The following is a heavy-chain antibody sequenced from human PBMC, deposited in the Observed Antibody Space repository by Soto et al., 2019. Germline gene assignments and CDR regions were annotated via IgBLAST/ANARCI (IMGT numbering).Heavy chain of an antibody. CDR2: ISSSGATI. Sequence: QVQLVESGGGLVKPGGSLRLSCAASGFTFSDYYMSWIRQAPGKGLEWISYISSSGATIYYADSVRGRFTISRDNAKNSLYLQMNSLRAEDTAVYYCARCFRPTPGYYYYYMDVWGKGTTVTVSS. V-gene: IGHV3-11*01. CDR3: ARCFRPTPGYYYYYMDV. J-gene: IGHJ6*03. CDR1: GFTFSDYY.